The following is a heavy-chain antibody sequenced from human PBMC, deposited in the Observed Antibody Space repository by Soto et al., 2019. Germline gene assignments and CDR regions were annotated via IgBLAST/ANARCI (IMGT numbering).Heavy chain of an antibody. J-gene: IGHJ4*02. V-gene: IGHV4-59*01. CDR1: AGSLSNYY. CDR2: IYHTGST. Sequence: PSETLSLTCSVSAGSLSNYYWTWIRQSPGKGLEWIGEIYHTGSTKYNPSLKSRVAISVDMSKNQFSLTLNSVTPADTAVYYCARGGRGSGLYFLYYFDLWGQGNLVTVSS. CDR3: ARGGRGSGLYFLYYFDL. D-gene: IGHD6-19*01.